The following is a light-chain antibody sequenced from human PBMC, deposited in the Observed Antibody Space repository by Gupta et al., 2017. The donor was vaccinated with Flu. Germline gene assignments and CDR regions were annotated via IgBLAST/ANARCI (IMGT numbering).Light chain of an antibody. CDR3: SAWENGRSDWV. CDR2: RNN. V-gene: IGLV10-54*04. Sequence: TATSMSIGGSNNVGRQGEVCGQHHQGHPPNVLYIRNNHRPSGISERFSAATSGSTTALTTTGLQAVEEADYYCSAWENGRSDWVFGGGTKLTVL. CDR1: SNNVGRQG. J-gene: IGLJ3*02.